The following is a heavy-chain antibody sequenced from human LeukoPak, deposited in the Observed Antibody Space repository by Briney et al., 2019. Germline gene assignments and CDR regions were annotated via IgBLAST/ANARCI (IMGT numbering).Heavy chain of an antibody. Sequence: SETLSLTCAVYGGSFSGYYWSWIRQPPGKGLEWIGEINHSGSTNYNPSLKSRVTISVDTSKNQFSLKLSSMTAADTAVYYCAGEAVAVSVVWFDPWGQGTLVTVSS. CDR3: AGEAVAVSVVWFDP. D-gene: IGHD6-19*01. CDR2: INHSGST. V-gene: IGHV4-34*01. CDR1: GGSFSGYY. J-gene: IGHJ5*02.